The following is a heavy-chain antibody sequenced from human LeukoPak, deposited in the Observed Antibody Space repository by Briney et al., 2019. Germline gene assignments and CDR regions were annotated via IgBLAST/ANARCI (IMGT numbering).Heavy chain of an antibody. Sequence: ASVKVSCKAFGYTFIGYYMHWVRQAPGQGPEWMGRINPNSGDTNYVQKFKGRVIMTRDTSISTAYMELSSLRSDDTAVYYCARESGVTGRFCDYWGQGTLVTVSS. V-gene: IGHV1-2*06. J-gene: IGHJ4*02. CDR1: GYTFIGYY. D-gene: IGHD3-3*01. CDR3: ARESGVTGRFCDY. CDR2: INPNSGDT.